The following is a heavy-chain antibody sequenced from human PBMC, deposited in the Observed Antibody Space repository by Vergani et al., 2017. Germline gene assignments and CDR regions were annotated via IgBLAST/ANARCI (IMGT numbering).Heavy chain of an antibody. Sequence: QLQLQESGPGLVKPSETLSLTCTVSGGSISSSSYYWGWIRQPPGKGLEWIGSIYYSGSTYYNPSLKSRVTISVDTSKNQFSLKLSSVTAADTAVYYCARCYYDSSGYYYVLLGYWGQGTLVTVSS. CDR1: GGSISSSSYY. J-gene: IGHJ4*02. D-gene: IGHD3-22*01. V-gene: IGHV4-39*01. CDR3: ARCYYDSSGYYYVLLGY. CDR2: IYYSGST.